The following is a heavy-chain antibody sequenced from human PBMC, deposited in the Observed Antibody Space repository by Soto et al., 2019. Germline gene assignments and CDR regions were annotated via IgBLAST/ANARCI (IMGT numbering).Heavy chain of an antibody. CDR1: GGSISSGGYY. CDR2: IYYSGST. V-gene: IGHV4-31*03. J-gene: IGHJ6*03. Sequence: SETLSLTCTVSGGSISSGGYYWSWIRQHPGKGLEWIGYIYYSGSTYYNPSLKSRVTISVDTSKNQFSLKLSSVTAADTAVYYCARRGNSNYLRYMDVWGKGTTVTVSS. D-gene: IGHD4-4*01. CDR3: ARRGNSNYLRYMDV.